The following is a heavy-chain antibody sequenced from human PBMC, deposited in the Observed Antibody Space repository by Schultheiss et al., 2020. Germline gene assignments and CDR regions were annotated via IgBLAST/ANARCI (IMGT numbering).Heavy chain of an antibody. V-gene: IGHV1-8*02. CDR3: ARGWSRESR. CDR1: GYTFSNYA. Sequence: ASVKVSCKASGYTFSNYAMHWVRQAPGQRLEWMGWMNPNSGNTGYAQKFQGRVTMTRNPSTSTAYMELSSLRSEDTAVYYCARGWSRESRWGQGTLVTVSS. D-gene: IGHD2-8*02. CDR2: MNPNSGNT. J-gene: IGHJ1*01.